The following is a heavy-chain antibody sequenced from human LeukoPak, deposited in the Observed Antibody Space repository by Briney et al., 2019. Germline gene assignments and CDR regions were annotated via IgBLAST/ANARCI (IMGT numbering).Heavy chain of an antibody. CDR2: ISSTGGTT. J-gene: IGHJ6*03. V-gene: IGHV3-23*01. D-gene: IGHD2-15*01. CDR3: AKNGDRGAYCTGGTCYPYFYYYMDV. CDR1: GFSFSTYA. Sequence: WGSLRLSCAASGFSFSTYAMSWVRQIPGKGLEWVSSISSTGGTTYYADSVKGRFTISRDNSKNTLYLQMNSLRAEDTAIYYCAKNGDRGAYCTGGTCYPYFYYYMDVWGKGTTVTI.